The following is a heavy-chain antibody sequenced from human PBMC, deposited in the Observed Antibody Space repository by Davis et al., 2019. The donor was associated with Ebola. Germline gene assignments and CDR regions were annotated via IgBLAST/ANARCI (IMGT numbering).Heavy chain of an antibody. Sequence: SETLSLTCAVYGGSFSRYYCTWIRQPPGKGLEWIGAINHSGSTNYNPSLNTRVTISVDTSKNQFSLMLSSVTVADTAVYYCARRSVGGNGWFDPWGQGTLVTVSS. V-gene: IGHV4-34*01. D-gene: IGHD2-8*01. CDR2: INHSGST. CDR1: GGSFSRYY. CDR3: ARRSVGGNGWFDP. J-gene: IGHJ5*02.